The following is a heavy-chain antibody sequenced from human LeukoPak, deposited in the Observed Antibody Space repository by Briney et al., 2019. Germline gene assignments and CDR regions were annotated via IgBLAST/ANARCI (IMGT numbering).Heavy chain of an antibody. D-gene: IGHD4-17*01. CDR1: GYTFTSYY. CDR2: INPSGSST. CDR3: ARDRTYGDYGGIPDY. V-gene: IGHV1-46*01. Sequence: ASVKVSCKASGYTFTSYYMHWVRQAPGQGLEWMGLINPSGSSTSYAQKFQGRLSLTRDMSTSTDYMELSSLRSEDTAVYYCARDRTYGDYGGIPDYWGQGTLVTVSS. J-gene: IGHJ4*02.